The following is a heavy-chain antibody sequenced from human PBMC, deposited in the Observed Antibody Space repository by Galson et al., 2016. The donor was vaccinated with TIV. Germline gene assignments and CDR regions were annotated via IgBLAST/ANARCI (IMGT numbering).Heavy chain of an antibody. J-gene: IGHJ3*01. D-gene: IGHD3-16*01. CDR3: ATSRGHYYGFDV. CDR2: IYPGDSDT. Sequence: QSGAEVKKPGESRKISCKASGYSFTTYWIGWVRQMPGKGLEWMGIIYPGDSDTRYNPSFQGQVTITADKSITTAYLQLSSLKASATAMYYCATSRGHYYGFDVWGQGTPVTVS. CDR1: GYSFTTYW. V-gene: IGHV5-51*01.